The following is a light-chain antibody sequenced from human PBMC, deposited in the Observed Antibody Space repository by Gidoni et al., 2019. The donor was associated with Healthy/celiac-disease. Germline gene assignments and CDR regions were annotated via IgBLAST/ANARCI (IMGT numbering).Light chain of an antibody. CDR3: QSADSSGTYSHVV. Sequence: SYELTQPPSVSVSPGQTARITCSGDALPKQYAYWYQQKPGQAPVLVIYKDSERPSGIPERFSGSSSGTTVTLTISGVQAEDEADYYCQSADSSGTYSHVVFGGGTKLTAL. CDR2: KDS. J-gene: IGLJ2*01. V-gene: IGLV3-25*03. CDR1: ALPKQY.